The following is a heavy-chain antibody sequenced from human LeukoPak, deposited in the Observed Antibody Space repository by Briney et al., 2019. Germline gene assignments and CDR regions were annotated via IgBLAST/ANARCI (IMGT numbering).Heavy chain of an antibody. CDR1: GFTFSSYW. V-gene: IGHV3-7*01. J-gene: IGHJ4*02. CDR3: ARDWGVQLWLSFFDY. Sequence: PGGSLRLSCAASGFTFSSYWMSWVRQAPGKGLEWVANIKQDGSEKYYVDSVKGRFTISRDNAKNSLYLQMNSLRAEDTAVYYCARDWGVQLWLSFFDYWGQGTLVTVSS. D-gene: IGHD5-18*01. CDR2: IKQDGSEK.